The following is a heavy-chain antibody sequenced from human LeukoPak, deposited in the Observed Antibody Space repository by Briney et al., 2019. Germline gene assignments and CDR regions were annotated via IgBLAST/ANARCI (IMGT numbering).Heavy chain of an antibody. Sequence: SETLSLTCTVTGGSFSGGYFYWDKNRQPPGKGLEWIVSMYYSGSTYYNPSLKSRVTISVDTSKNQFSLKLSSVTAADTAVCYCARSSRDGYNYFDYWGQGTLVTVSS. V-gene: IGHV4-39*01. J-gene: IGHJ4*02. CDR3: ARSSRDGYNYFDY. CDR2: MYYSGST. D-gene: IGHD5-24*01. CDR1: GGSFSGGYFY.